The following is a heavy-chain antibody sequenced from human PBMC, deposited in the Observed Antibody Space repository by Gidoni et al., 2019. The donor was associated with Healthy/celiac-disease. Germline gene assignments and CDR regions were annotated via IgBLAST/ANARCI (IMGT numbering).Heavy chain of an antibody. Sequence: QVQLVQSGAEVKKLGSSVKVSCKASGGPFSSYAISWVRQAPGQGLEWMGGIIPIFGTANYAQKFQGRVTITADKSTSTAYMELSSLRSEDTAVYYCARGGYYYDSSGYNYDAFDIWGQGTMVTVSS. CDR3: ARGGYYYDSSGYNYDAFDI. CDR1: GGPFSSYA. V-gene: IGHV1-69*06. D-gene: IGHD3-22*01. CDR2: IIPIFGTA. J-gene: IGHJ3*02.